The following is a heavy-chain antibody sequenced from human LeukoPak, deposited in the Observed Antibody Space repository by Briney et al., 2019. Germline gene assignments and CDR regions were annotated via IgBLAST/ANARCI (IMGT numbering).Heavy chain of an antibody. Sequence: GGSLRLSCAASGFTFSNYNFYWIRQAPGKGLEWVSSISSTSSYIYYADSMKGRFTISRDNAKNSLYLQMNSLRAEDTAVYYCARALWSGPVYYGMDVWGQGTTVTVSS. CDR1: GFTFSNYN. J-gene: IGHJ6*02. CDR3: ARALWSGPVYYGMDV. V-gene: IGHV3-21*01. D-gene: IGHD3-10*01. CDR2: ISSTSSYI.